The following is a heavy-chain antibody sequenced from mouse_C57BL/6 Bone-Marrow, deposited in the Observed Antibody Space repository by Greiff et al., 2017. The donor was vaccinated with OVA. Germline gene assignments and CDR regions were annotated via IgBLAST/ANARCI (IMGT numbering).Heavy chain of an antibody. Sequence: QVQLQQPGAELVMPGASVKLSCKASGYTFTSYWMHWVKQRPGQGLEWIGEIDPSDSYTNYNQKFKGKSTLTVDKSSSTAYMQLSSLTSEDSAVYDCATVVATPYAMDYWGQGTSVTVSS. D-gene: IGHD1-1*01. CDR1: GYTFTSYW. J-gene: IGHJ4*01. V-gene: IGHV1-69*01. CDR3: ATVVATPYAMDY. CDR2: IDPSDSYT.